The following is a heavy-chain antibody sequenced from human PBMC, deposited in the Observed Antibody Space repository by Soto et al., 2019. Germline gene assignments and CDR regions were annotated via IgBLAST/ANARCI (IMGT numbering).Heavy chain of an antibody. J-gene: IGHJ4*02. Sequence: LRLSCAASGFTFSEYALQWVRQAPGKGLEWVAVISDDGTKKYYPVSVRGRFTISRDNSKNTVNLQLNSLRPDDTAVYFCARASRSGYDTPTDYWGQGTLVTVSS. V-gene: IGHV3-30-3*01. CDR1: GFTFSEYA. CDR3: ARASRSGYDTPTDY. CDR2: ISDDGTKK. D-gene: IGHD5-12*01.